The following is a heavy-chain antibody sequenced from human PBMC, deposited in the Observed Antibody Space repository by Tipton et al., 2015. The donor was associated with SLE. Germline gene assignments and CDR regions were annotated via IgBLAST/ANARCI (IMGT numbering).Heavy chain of an antibody. CDR1: GYGFSSYW. Sequence: VQLVQSGAEVKKPGEPLKISCKGSGYGFSSYWIGWVRQMPGKGLEWMGVIYPGDSETRYSPSFQGQVSISVDTSISTTYLQWSSLKASDTAIYYCARPAATYYDWMDVWGQGTTVTVSS. D-gene: IGHD3-3*01. V-gene: IGHV5-51*03. J-gene: IGHJ6*02. CDR2: IYPGDSET. CDR3: ARPAATYYDWMDV.